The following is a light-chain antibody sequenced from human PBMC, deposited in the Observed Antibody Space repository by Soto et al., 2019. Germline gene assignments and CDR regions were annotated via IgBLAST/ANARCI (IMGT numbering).Light chain of an antibody. CDR3: SSFTSAYTFV. J-gene: IGLJ1*01. V-gene: IGLV2-14*01. Sequence: SVLTQPASVSGSPGQSIAISCTGTRSDVGAYNYVSWYQQHPGKAPKLMISEVTNRPSGVSDRFSGSKSGNTASLTISGLQAEDEADYYCSSFTSAYTFVFGTGTKVTV. CDR2: EVT. CDR1: RSDVGAYNY.